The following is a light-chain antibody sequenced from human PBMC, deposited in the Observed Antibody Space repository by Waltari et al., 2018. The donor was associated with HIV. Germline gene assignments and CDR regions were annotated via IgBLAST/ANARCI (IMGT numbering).Light chain of an antibody. V-gene: IGLV1-44*01. CDR1: STNIGSKT. CDR2: SNK. CDR3: AAWDDSLNGPV. J-gene: IGLJ2*01. Sequence: QSVLTQPPSASGTPGQRVPITCSGSSTNIGSKTVKWYQQLPGTAPKLLIYSNKQRPSGVPDRFSGSKSGTSASLAISGLQSEDEADYYCAAWDDSLNGPVFGGGTKLTVL.